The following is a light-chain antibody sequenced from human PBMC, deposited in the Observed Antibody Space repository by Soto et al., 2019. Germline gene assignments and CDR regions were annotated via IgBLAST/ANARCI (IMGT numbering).Light chain of an antibody. CDR1: QNVGTNY. J-gene: IGKJ5*01. V-gene: IGKV3-20*01. CDR3: QLYGVSSPRIT. CDR2: GAS. Sequence: IVLTQSPGTLSLSPGERATLCCRTCQNVGTNYLAWYQQQPGQAPRIMIFGASGRATGIPDRFSGSGSGTDFTLTISSLEPEDFAVYYCQLYGVSSPRITFGQGTRLEIK.